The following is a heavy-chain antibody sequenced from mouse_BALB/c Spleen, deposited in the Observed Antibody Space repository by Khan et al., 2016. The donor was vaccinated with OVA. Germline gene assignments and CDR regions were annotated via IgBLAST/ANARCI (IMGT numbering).Heavy chain of an antibody. CDR1: GYTFTSYW. D-gene: IGHD1-1*01. CDR2: VAPGSGSN. Sequence: DLVKPGASVKLSCKASGYTFTSYWINWIKERPGQGLEWIGRVAPGSGSNSYNEMFKAKATLTTDTSSRTAYIQLSSLSSGDSAVYFCARYNYYGSSLYAMDYWGQGTSVTVSS. V-gene: IGHV1S41*01. CDR3: ARYNYYGSSLYAMDY. J-gene: IGHJ4*01.